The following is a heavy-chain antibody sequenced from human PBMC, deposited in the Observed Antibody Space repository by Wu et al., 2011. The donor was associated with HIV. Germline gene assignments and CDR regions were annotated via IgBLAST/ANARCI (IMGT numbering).Heavy chain of an antibody. V-gene: IGHV1-69*15. CDR1: GGSFRTFA. CDR2: IIPILEKP. D-gene: IGHD3-22*01. CDR3: VRVSYYYDGSGYNDAFDI. Sequence: QVQLVQSGAEMRKPGSSVKVSCQASGGSFRTFAINWVRQAPGEGLEWMGRIIPILEKPKYAQKYQGRVAITADESTSTAYMELSSLGSEDTAVYYCVRVSYYYDGSGYNDAFDIWAKGQWSRLF. J-gene: IGHJ3*02.